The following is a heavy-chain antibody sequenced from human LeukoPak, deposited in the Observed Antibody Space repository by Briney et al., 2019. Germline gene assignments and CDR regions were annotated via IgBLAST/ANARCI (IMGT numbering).Heavy chain of an antibody. Sequence: SDTLSLTCTVSGGSISGYYWSWIRQPAGKGLGWIGRIYTSGSTNYNPSLKSRVTMSVDTSKNQFSLKLTSVTAADTAVYYCARETSQKGAHYMDVWGKGTTVTISS. CDR1: GGSISGYY. V-gene: IGHV4-4*07. CDR2: IYTSGST. J-gene: IGHJ6*03. CDR3: ARETSQKGAHYMDV. D-gene: IGHD3-16*01.